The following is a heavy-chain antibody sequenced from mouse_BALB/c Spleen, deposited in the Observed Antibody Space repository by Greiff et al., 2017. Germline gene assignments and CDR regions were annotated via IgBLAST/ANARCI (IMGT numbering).Heavy chain of an antibody. D-gene: IGHD2-4*01. CDR3: ARGGVYYDYDGGAMDY. CDR1: GYTFTDYN. J-gene: IGHJ4*01. Sequence: VQLKESGPELVKPGASVKIPCKASGYTFTDYNMDWVKQSHGKSLEWIGDINPNNGGTIYNQKFKGKATLTVDKSSSTAYMELRSLTSEDTAVYYCARGGVYYDYDGGAMDYWGQGTSVTVSS. CDR2: INPNNGGT. V-gene: IGHV1-18*01.